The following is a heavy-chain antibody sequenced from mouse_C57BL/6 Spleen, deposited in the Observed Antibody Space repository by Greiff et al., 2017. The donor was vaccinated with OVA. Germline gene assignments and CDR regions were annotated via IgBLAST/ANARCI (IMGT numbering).Heavy chain of an antibody. D-gene: IGHD2-1*01. CDR1: GYTFTDYN. CDR3: ARDYGNFDY. J-gene: IGHJ2*01. V-gene: IGHV1-22*01. CDR2: INPNNGGT. Sequence: EVQRVESGPELVKPGASVKMSCKASGYTFTDYNMHWVKQSHGKSLEWIGYINPNNGGTSYNQKFKGKATLTVNKSSSTAYMELRSLTSEDSAVYYCARDYGNFDYWGQGTTLTVSS.